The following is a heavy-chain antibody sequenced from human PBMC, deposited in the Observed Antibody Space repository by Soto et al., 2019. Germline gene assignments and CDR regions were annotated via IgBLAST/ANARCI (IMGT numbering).Heavy chain of an antibody. CDR3: AKDHLLTTVTTVGD. CDR2: ISYHGNDK. V-gene: IGHV3-30*18. J-gene: IGHJ4*02. Sequence: VRLVQSGGGVVQPGRALTLACVASGFTFDNYGMHWVRQAPGQGLDWVAVISYHGNDKYYAESVKGRFTISRDNFKNTLYLQMDSLRVEDTAVYYCAKDHLLTTVTTVGDWGQGTLVTVSS. CDR1: GFTFDNYG. D-gene: IGHD4-17*01.